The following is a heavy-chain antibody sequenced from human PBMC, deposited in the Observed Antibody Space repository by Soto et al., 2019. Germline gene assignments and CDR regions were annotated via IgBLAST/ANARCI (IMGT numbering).Heavy chain of an antibody. CDR1: GYSFTSYW. J-gene: IGHJ6*02. V-gene: IGHV5-51*07. D-gene: IGHD6-19*01. Sequence: PGESLKISCKGAGYSFTSYWIGWVQQMPVKGLEWMGIIYPGDSDTRYSPSFQGQVTISADKSISTAYLQWSSLKASDTAMYYCARPREAGKNYYGVDVWGQGTTVTVSS. CDR2: IYPGDSDT. CDR3: ARPREAGKNYYGVDV.